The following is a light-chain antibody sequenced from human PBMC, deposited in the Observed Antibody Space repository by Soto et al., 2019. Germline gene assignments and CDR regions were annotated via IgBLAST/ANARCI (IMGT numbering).Light chain of an antibody. V-gene: IGLV2-14*01. CDR3: SSYTSSSTVI. CDR1: SSDVGGYNY. Sequence: QSALTQPASVSGSPGQSIAISCTGTSSDVGGYNYVSWYQQHPGKAPKLMIYEVSNRPSGVSTRFSGSKSGNTASLTISGLQAEDEADYYSSSYTSSSTVIFGGGTKLSGL. J-gene: IGLJ2*01. CDR2: EVS.